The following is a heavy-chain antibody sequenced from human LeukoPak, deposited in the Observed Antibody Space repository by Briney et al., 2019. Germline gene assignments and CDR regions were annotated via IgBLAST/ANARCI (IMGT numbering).Heavy chain of an antibody. CDR2: IYTSGST. Sequence: SETLSLTCTVSGGSITTYYWSWIRQAAGKGLGWIGRIYTSGSTDYNPSLKSRVTMSLDMSKYQFSLRLRSVTAADTAVYYCASWNYADYYYYMDVWGKGTTVTVSS. V-gene: IGHV4-4*07. J-gene: IGHJ6*03. D-gene: IGHD1-7*01. CDR3: ASWNYADYYYYMDV. CDR1: GGSITTYY.